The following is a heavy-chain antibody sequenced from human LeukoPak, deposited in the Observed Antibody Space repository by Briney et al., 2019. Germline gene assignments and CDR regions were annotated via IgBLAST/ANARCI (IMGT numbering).Heavy chain of an antibody. V-gene: IGHV3-7*01. CDR1: GFTFSSYW. Sequence: GGSLRLSCAASGFTFSSYWMSWVRQAPGKGLEWVANIKQDGSEKYYVDSVKGRFTISRDNAKNSLYLQMNSPRAEDTAVHYCAAGYCSSTSCYGDWFDPWGQGTLVTVSS. J-gene: IGHJ5*02. CDR3: AAGYCSSTSCYGDWFDP. D-gene: IGHD2-2*01. CDR2: IKQDGSEK.